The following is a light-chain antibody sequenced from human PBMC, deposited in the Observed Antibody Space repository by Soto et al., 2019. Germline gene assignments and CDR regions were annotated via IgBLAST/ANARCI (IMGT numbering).Light chain of an antibody. CDR2: LNSDGSH. V-gene: IGLV4-69*01. J-gene: IGLJ3*02. CDR1: SGHSSYA. CDR3: QTWGTGIRV. Sequence: QAVVTQSPSASASLGASVKLTCTLSSGHSSYAIAWHQQQPERGPRYLMRLNSDGSHNKGDGIPDRFSGSSSGAERHLTISGLQSEDEADYYCQTWGTGIRVFGGGTKLTVL.